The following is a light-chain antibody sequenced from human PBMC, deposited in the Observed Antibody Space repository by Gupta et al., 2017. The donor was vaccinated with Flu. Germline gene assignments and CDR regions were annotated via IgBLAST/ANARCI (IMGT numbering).Light chain of an antibody. Sequence: AIQMTQSPSSLSASVGDRVTITCRASQDIRYDLCWYQHKPGKAPNLLVWAASSLHTGAPSRFSGSGSGTDFTLTISGLQPEDFATYYCLQDHSYPYTFGQGTKLEIK. J-gene: IGKJ2*01. CDR1: QDIRYD. CDR2: AAS. V-gene: IGKV1-6*01. CDR3: LQDHSYPYT.